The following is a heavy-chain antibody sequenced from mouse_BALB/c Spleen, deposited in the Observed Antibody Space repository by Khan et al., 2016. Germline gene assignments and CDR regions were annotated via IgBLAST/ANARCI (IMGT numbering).Heavy chain of an antibody. D-gene: IGHD1-1*01. CDR3: AEDYDGSNWFAY. CDR2: INTNTGEP. V-gene: IGHV9-3*02. CDR1: GYTFTNYG. J-gene: IGHJ3*01. Sequence: QIQLVQSGPDLKKPGETVKISCKASGYTFTNYGMNWVKQAPGKGLKWMGWINTNTGEPTYAEEFKGRFAFYLETSATTAYLQINNLKNEDTATYCWAEDYDGSNWFAYWGQGTLVTVSA.